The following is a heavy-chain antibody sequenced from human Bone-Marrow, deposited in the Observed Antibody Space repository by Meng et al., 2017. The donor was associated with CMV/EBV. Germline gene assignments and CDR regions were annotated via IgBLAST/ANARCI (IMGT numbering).Heavy chain of an antibody. V-gene: IGHV1-69*05. Sequence: SVKVSCKASGGTFSSYAISWVRQAPGQGLEWMGGIIPIFGTANYAQKFQGRVTITTDESTSTAYMELSSLRSEDTAVYYCARVRSVGLSSIAAAGIVDYWGQGTLVTVSS. CDR3: ARVRSVGLSSIAAAGIVDY. J-gene: IGHJ4*02. CDR2: IIPIFGTA. CDR1: GGTFSSYA. D-gene: IGHD6-13*01.